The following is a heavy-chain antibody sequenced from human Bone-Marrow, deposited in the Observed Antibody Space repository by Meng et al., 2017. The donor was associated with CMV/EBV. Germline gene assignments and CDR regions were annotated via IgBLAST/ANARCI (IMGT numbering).Heavy chain of an antibody. D-gene: IGHD3-22*01. CDR3: AREDSSGYYDY. CDR1: GFTVSSNY. CDR2: IYSGGST. J-gene: IGHJ4*02. Sequence: EVQLVESGGGLVQPGGSLRLSCAASGFTVSSNYMSWVRQAPGKRLEWVSVIYSGGSTYYADSVKGRFTISRDNSKNTLYLQMNSLRAEDTAVYYCAREDSSGYYDYWGQGTLVTVSS. V-gene: IGHV3-66*02.